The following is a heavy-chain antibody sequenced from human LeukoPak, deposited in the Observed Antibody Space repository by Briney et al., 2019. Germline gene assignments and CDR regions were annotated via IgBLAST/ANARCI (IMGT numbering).Heavy chain of an antibody. CDR2: ISYDGSNK. J-gene: IGHJ4*02. V-gene: IGHV3-30-3*01. CDR1: GFTFSSYA. Sequence: GGSLRLSCAASGFTFSSYAMHWVRQAPGKGLEWVAVISYDGSNKYYADSVMGRFTISRDNSKNTLYLQMNSLRAEDTAVYYCARDLGYSSSIGGDYWGQGTLVTVSS. CDR3: ARDLGYSSSIGGDY. D-gene: IGHD6-6*01.